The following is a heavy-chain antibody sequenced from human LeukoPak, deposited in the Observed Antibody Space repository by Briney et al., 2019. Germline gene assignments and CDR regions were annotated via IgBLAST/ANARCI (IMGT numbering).Heavy chain of an antibody. CDR1: GGSFSGYY. J-gene: IGHJ3*02. D-gene: IGHD6-19*01. V-gene: IGHV4-34*01. CDR3: ARDGYSSGVDAFDI. Sequence: NPSETLSLTCAVYGGSFSGYYWSWIRQPPGKGLEWIGEINHSGSTNYNPSLKSRVTISVDTSKNQFSLKLSSVTAADTAVYYCARDGYSSGVDAFDIWGQGTMVTVSS. CDR2: INHSGST.